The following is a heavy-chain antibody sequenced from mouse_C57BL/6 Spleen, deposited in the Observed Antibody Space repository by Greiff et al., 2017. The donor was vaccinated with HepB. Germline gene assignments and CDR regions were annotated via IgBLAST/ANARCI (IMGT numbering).Heavy chain of an antibody. Sequence: EVKLMESGAELVRPGASVKLSCTASGFNIKDDYMHWVKQRPEQGLEWIGWIDPENGDTEYASKFQGKATITADTSSNTAYLQLSSLTSEDTAVYYCTRKGYQGYFDVWGTGTTVTVSS. CDR2: IDPENGDT. D-gene: IGHD3-2*02. V-gene: IGHV14-4*01. CDR3: TRKGYQGYFDV. CDR1: GFNIKDDY. J-gene: IGHJ1*03.